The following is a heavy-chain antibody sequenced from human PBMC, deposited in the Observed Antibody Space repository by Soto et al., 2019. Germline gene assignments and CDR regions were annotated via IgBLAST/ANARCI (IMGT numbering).Heavy chain of an antibody. CDR2: INPSGGST. J-gene: IGHJ6*02. CDR3: AREEPAARLPYYGMDV. CDR1: GYTFTSYY. Sequence: QVQLVQSGGEVKKPGASEKASCKASGYTFTSYYMHWVRQAPGQGLVWMGIINPSGGSTSYAQKFQGRVTMTRDTSTSTAYMELSSLRSEDTAVYYCAREEPAARLPYYGMDVWGQGTTVTVSS. V-gene: IGHV1-46*01. D-gene: IGHD2-2*01.